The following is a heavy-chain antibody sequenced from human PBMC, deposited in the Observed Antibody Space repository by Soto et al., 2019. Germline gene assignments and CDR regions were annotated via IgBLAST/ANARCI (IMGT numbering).Heavy chain of an antibody. CDR1: GYNFNRYW. CDR3: ARHSLFDTPSPCGMDV. J-gene: IGHJ6*02. CDR2: IDPSDSYT. V-gene: IGHV5-10-1*01. Sequence: GESLKISCKGSGYNFNRYWIGWVRQMPGKGLEWMGRIDPSDSYTNYSPSFQGHVTISADKSISTAYLQWSSLKASDTAMYYCARHSLFDTPSPCGMDVWGQGTTVTVTS. D-gene: IGHD5-18*01.